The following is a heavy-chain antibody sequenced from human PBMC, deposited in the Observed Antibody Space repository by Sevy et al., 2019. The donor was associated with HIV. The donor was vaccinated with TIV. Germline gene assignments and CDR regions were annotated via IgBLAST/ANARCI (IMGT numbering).Heavy chain of an antibody. D-gene: IGHD3-10*01. CDR1: GFTFSSYY. CDR2: ISGISNYI. Sequence: GGSLRLSCAASGFTFSSYYMNWVRQAPGKGLEWVSSISGISNYIYYADSVKGRFTNSRDNAKNSLNLQMNSLRAEDTAVYYCAKRLVSWDGMDVWGQGTTVTVSS. CDR3: AKRLVSWDGMDV. V-gene: IGHV3-21*01. J-gene: IGHJ6*02.